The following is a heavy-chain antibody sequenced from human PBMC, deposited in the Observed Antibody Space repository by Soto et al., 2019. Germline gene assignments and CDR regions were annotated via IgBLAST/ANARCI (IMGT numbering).Heavy chain of an antibody. CDR3: VRSGDNYNLLDY. CDR2: SSNSGSFT. CDR1: GFTFSDHY. Sequence: PVGSLRLSGAASGFTFSDHYMSWIRQAPGKGLEWIGYSSNSGSFTRYADSVKGRFSISRDNAKNSLYLQINSLRGDDTAIYYCVRSGDNYNLLDYWGQGTPVTVSS. V-gene: IGHV3-11*06. J-gene: IGHJ4*02. D-gene: IGHD1-1*01.